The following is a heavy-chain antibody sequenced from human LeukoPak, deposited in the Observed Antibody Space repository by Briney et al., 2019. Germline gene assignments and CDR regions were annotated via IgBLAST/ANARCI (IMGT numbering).Heavy chain of an antibody. CDR3: ARDRIGAHGPGYFQY. CDR2: IYHSGST. J-gene: IGHJ1*01. Sequence: SETLSLTCAVSGYSISSDYYWGWIRQPPGKGLEWIGSIYHSGSTYHNPSLKSRVTISVDTSKYQFSLKLSSVTAADTAVYFCARDRIGAHGPGYFQYWGQGTLVTVSS. D-gene: IGHD3-10*01. V-gene: IGHV4-38-2*02. CDR1: GYSISSDYY.